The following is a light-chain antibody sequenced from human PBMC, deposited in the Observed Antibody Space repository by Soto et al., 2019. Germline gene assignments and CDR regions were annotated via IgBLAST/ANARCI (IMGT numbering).Light chain of an antibody. CDR1: QSISIW. Sequence: DIQMTQSPSTLSASVGDRVAITCRASQSISIWLAWYQQKPGKAPKLLIYKASSLESGVPSRFSGSGSGTEFTLTISSLQPDDFATYCCQKYNDYSWTFGQGTKVEIK. V-gene: IGKV1-5*03. J-gene: IGKJ1*01. CDR2: KAS. CDR3: QKYNDYSWT.